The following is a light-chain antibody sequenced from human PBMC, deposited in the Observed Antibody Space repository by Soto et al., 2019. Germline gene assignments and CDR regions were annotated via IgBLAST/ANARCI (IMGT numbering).Light chain of an antibody. CDR1: QRISSN. CDR3: QQANSFPIS. CDR2: GAS. V-gene: IGKV3-15*01. J-gene: IGKJ5*01. Sequence: EIVMTQSPATLSVFPGERATLSCRASQRISSNLAWYQHRPGQAPRLLIYGASTRATGISARFSGSGSGTEFTLTISSLQSEDFATYYCQQANSFPISFGQGTRLEIK.